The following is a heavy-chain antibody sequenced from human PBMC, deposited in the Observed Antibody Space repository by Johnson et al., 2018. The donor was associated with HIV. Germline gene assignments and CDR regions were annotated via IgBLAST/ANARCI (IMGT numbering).Heavy chain of an antibody. J-gene: IGHJ3*02. CDR3: TTGELWNGYYLHDAFDI. CDR2: INWNGGST. V-gene: IGHV3-20*04. Sequence: VQLVESGGGVVRPGGSLRLSCAASRFTFDDYVMSWVRQAPGKGLEWVSGINWNGGSTGYADSVKGRFTISRDNAKNTVFLQMNSLRAEDTAVYYCTTGELWNGYYLHDAFDIWGQGTMVTVSS. CDR1: RFTFDDYV. D-gene: IGHD3-3*01.